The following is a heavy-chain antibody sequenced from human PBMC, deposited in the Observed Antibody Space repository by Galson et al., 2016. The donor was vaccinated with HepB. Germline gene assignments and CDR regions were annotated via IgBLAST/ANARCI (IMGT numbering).Heavy chain of an antibody. CDR2: IFWNDDK. CDR1: GFSLSSSGVA. Sequence: PALVKPTQTLTLTCSFSGFSLSSSGVAVGWIRQPPGKALEWLALIFWNDDKRYSPSLKSRLTIAKDTSKNQVVLTMTNTDPVDTATFHCAHTSISYYYYGLDVWGKGTTVTVSS. J-gene: IGHJ6*04. V-gene: IGHV2-5*01. CDR3: AHTSISYYYYGLDV.